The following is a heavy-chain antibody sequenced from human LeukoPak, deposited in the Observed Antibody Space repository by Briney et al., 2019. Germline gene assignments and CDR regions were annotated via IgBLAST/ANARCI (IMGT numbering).Heavy chain of an antibody. CDR1: GFTFSNAW. V-gene: IGHV3-15*01. CDR2: IKSKTDGGTT. Sequence: PGGSLRLSCAASGFTFSNAWMSWVRQAPGKRLEWVGRIKSKTDGGTTDYAAPVKGRFTISRDDSKNTLYLQMNSLKTEDTAVYYCTTYRLPPRATTLDYWGQGTLVTVSS. J-gene: IGHJ4*02. D-gene: IGHD1-26*01. CDR3: TTYRLPPRATTLDY.